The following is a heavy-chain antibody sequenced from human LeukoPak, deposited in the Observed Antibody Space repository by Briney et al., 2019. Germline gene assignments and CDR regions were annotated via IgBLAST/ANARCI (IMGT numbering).Heavy chain of an antibody. CDR2: IYSGGST. CDR1: GFTVSSNY. CDR3: AREEILEPDYYYYGMDV. V-gene: IGHV3-53*01. Sequence: GGSLRLSCAASGFTVSSNYMSWVRQAPGKGLEWVSVIYSGGSTYYADSVEGRFTISRDNSKNTLYLQMNSLRAEDTAVYYCAREEILEPDYYYYGMDVWGQGTTVTVSS. J-gene: IGHJ6*02. D-gene: IGHD1-1*01.